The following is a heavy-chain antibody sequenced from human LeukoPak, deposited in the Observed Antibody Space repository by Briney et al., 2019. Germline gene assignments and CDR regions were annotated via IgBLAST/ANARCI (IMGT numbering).Heavy chain of an antibody. CDR3: ARGAYDYPPDY. CDR1: GFTFDDYG. J-gene: IGHJ4*02. D-gene: IGHD3-16*01. V-gene: IGHV4-34*01. CDR2: INRSGST. Sequence: GSLRLSCAASGFTFDDYGMSWVRQAPGKGLEWIGEINRSGSTNYNPSLKSRVTTSVDRSETQFSLKLSSVTAADTAVYYCARGAYDYPPDYWGQGTLVTVSS.